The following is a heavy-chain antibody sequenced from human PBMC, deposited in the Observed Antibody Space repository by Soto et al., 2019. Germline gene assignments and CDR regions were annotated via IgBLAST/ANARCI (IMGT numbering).Heavy chain of an antibody. J-gene: IGHJ5*02. CDR2: IDPSDSYT. V-gene: IGHV5-10-1*01. CDR3: ARRATNYDNKWFDP. CDR1: GYSFTSYW. D-gene: IGHD3-9*01. Sequence: VESLTISCKGSGYSFTSYWISWVRQMPGKGLEWMGRIDPSDSYTNYSPSFQGHVTISADKSINTAYLQWSSLKASDTAMYYCARRATNYDNKWFDPWGQGPLGTV.